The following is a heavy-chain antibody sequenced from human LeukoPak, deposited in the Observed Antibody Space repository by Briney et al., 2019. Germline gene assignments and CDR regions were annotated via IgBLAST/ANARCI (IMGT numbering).Heavy chain of an antibody. V-gene: IGHV5-51*01. CDR3: ARHASSSWSLVCYGMDV. J-gene: IGHJ6*02. Sequence: GESLKISCKGSGYSFTSYWIGWVRQMPGKGLEWMGIIYPGDSDTRYSPSFQGQVTISADKSISTAYLQWSSLKASDTAMYYCARHASSSWSLVCYGMDVWGQGTTVTVSS. CDR2: IYPGDSDT. D-gene: IGHD6-13*01. CDR1: GYSFTSYW.